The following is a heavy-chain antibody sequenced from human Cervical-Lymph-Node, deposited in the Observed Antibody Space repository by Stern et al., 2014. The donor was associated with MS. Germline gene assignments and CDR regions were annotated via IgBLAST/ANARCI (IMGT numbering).Heavy chain of an antibody. CDR3: ARDSSSCYCVDD. CDR2: ISSSSSYI. Sequence: VQLVESGGGLVKPGGSLRLSCAASGFTFSSYSMNWVRQAPGKGLEWVSSISSSSSYIYYADSVNGRFTISRDNAKNALYLQMNSLRAEDTAVYYCARDSSSCYCVDDWGQGTLVTVSS. J-gene: IGHJ4*02. CDR1: GFTFSSYS. D-gene: IGHD6-13*01. V-gene: IGHV3-21*01.